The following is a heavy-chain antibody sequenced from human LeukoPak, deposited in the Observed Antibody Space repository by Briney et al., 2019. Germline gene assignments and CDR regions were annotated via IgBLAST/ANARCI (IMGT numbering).Heavy chain of an antibody. V-gene: IGHV3-48*03. CDR3: ARLSGTYSDY. J-gene: IGHJ4*02. CDR2: ISSSGDTI. D-gene: IGHD1-26*01. CDR1: GXTFSTYE. Sequence: GGSLRLSCAASGXTFSTYEMSWVRQAPGGGREWVSYISSSGDTIYNADSVKGQFTISRDNPKNSLYLQMNSLRAEDTAVYYCARLSGTYSDYWGQGTLVTVSS.